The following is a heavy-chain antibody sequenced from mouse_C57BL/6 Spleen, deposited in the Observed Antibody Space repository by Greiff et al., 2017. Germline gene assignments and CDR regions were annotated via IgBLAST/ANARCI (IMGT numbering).Heavy chain of an antibody. CDR1: GFSLSTFGMG. CDR2: IWWDDDK. V-gene: IGHV8-8*01. CDR3: ARKLDTSIYWYFDV. D-gene: IGHD2-10*02. Sequence: QVTLKESGPGILQPSQTLSLTCSFSGFSLSTFGMGVGWIRQPAGKGLEWLAHIWWDDDKYYNPALKSRLTISKDTSKNQVFLKIANVDTADTATYYCARKLDTSIYWYFDVWGTGTTVTVSS. J-gene: IGHJ1*03.